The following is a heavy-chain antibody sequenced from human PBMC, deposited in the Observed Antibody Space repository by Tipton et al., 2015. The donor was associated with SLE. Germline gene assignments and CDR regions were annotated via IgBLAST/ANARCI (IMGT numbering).Heavy chain of an antibody. CDR1: GGSVSITRHY. CDR2: IYYSGST. V-gene: IGHV4-39*07. CDR3: ARSSSVRTLLWPTFAY. J-gene: IGHJ4*02. Sequence: TLSLTCTFSGGSVSITRHYWGWIRQPPGKGLEWSGSIYYSGSTYYNPSLKSRVTISLDTSKNQFSLRLSSVTAADTAVYFCARSSSVRTLLWPTFAYWGQGSLVTVSS. D-gene: IGHD2/OR15-2a*01.